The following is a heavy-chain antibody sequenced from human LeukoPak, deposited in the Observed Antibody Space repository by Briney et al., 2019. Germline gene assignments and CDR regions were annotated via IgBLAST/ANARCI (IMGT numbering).Heavy chain of an antibody. V-gene: IGHV5-51*01. Sequence: GESLKISCKASGYSFTTYWIGWVRQVPGKGLEWVGIIYPADSTAKYSPSFQGQVTISADKSISTAYLQWSSLKASDTAMYYCARHFGGGGSYDWFDPWGQGTLVTVSS. CDR2: IYPADSTA. J-gene: IGHJ5*02. D-gene: IGHD1-26*01. CDR1: GYSFTTYW. CDR3: ARHFGGGGSYDWFDP.